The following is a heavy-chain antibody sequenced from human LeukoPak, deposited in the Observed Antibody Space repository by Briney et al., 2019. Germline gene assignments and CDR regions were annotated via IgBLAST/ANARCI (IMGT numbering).Heavy chain of an antibody. V-gene: IGHV3-7*01. Sequence: PGGSLRLSCTASGFTFSDYWMTWVRQAPGNGLEWVANIKQDGSAKYYVDSVKGRFTISRDNAKNSLYLQMDSLRVEDTATYYCARWRGSTSERSDYWGQGTLVTVSS. CDR2: IKQDGSAK. J-gene: IGHJ4*02. D-gene: IGHD2-2*01. CDR1: GFTFSDYW. CDR3: ARWRGSTSERSDY.